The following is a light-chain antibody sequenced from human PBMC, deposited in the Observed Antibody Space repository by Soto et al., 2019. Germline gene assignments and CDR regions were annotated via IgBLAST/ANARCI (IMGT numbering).Light chain of an antibody. V-gene: IGLV2-23*02. Sequence: QSVLTHPASVSGSPGQSITISCTGTSRDVETYNLVSWYQQHPGKAPKLMIYEVSKRPSGVFNRFSGSKSGNTASLTISGLQAEDEADYYCCSYAGSSTYVFGTGTKVTVL. CDR1: SRDVETYNL. J-gene: IGLJ1*01. CDR2: EVS. CDR3: CSYAGSSTYV.